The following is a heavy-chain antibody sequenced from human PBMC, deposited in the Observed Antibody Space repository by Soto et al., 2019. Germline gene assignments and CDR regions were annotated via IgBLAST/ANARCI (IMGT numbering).Heavy chain of an antibody. CDR3: TRGHPSIYNY. V-gene: IGHV3-7*01. D-gene: IGHD4-4*01. Sequence: EVQLVESGGGLVQPGGSLRLSCAASGFTFSNYWMSWVRQAPGKGLEWVANIKEDGSEKYYVDSVKGRFTISRDNAKNSLYLQMSSLGAEDTAVYYCTRGHPSIYNYWGQGTLVTVSS. CDR1: GFTFSNYW. CDR2: IKEDGSEK. J-gene: IGHJ4*02.